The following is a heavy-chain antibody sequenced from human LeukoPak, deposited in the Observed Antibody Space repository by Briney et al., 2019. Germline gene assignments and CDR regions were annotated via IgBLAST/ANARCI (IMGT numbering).Heavy chain of an antibody. CDR2: IYTDGST. CDR1: GFTVSSNY. Sequence: GGSLRLSCAASGFTVSSNYMNWVRQAPGKGLEWVSVIYTDGSTYYADSVQGRFTISRDNSKNTLYLQMNSLRAEDTAVYYCARDRPYGGKGDFDYWGQGTLVTVSS. J-gene: IGHJ4*02. V-gene: IGHV3-66*01. D-gene: IGHD4-23*01. CDR3: ARDRPYGGKGDFDY.